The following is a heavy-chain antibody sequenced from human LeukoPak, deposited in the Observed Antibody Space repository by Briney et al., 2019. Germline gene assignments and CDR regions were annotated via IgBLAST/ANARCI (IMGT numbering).Heavy chain of an antibody. CDR2: ISSSSSYI. CDR3: ARDFDYGDYIDF. D-gene: IGHD4/OR15-4a*01. Sequence: KPGGSLRLSCAASGFTFSSYSMNWVRQAPGKGLEWVSSISSSSSYIYYADSVKGRFTISRDNAKNSLYLQMNSLRAEDTAVYYCARDFDYGDYIDFWGQGTLVAVSS. CDR1: GFTFSSYS. J-gene: IGHJ4*02. V-gene: IGHV3-21*01.